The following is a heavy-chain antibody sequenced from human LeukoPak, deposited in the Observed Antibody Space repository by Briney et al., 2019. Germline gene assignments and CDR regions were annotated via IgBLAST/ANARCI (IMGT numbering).Heavy chain of an antibody. D-gene: IGHD6-6*01. CDR1: GGTISSSSYY. J-gene: IGHJ5*02. CDR3: ARPTSTRPRDSSTYHGWFDP. Sequence: SGTLSLTCTVSGGTISSSSYYWGWLRQPPGKGLEWIRSIYYSRSTYYNTSLKSRVTISVDTSNNQFSLKLSSVTAADTAVYYCARPTSTRPRDSSTYHGWFDPWGQGTLVTVSS. V-gene: IGHV4-39*01. CDR2: IYYSRST.